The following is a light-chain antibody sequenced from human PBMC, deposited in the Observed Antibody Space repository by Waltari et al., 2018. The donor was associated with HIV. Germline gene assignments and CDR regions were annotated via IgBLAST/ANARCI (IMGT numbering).Light chain of an antibody. CDR1: SRDLGRYNY. CDR2: GVT. CDR3: SSYTASTTRI. J-gene: IGLJ1*01. Sequence: QSALPQPASVSGSPGQSNPIPCTGSSRDLGRYNYVSLYQQHPGKAPKVIIYGVTNRPSGVSNRFSGSKSGNTASLTISALQSEDEADYYCSSYTASTTRIFGTGTKVTVL. V-gene: IGLV2-14*01.